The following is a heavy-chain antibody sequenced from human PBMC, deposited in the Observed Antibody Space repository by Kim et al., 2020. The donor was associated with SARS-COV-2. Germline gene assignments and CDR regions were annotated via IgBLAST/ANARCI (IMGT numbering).Heavy chain of an antibody. Sequence: EPVRGRFTIPREKSKNPLYLKMNSLRAEDTAVYYCAKEGNCGGDCYSDYWGQGTLVTVSS. V-gene: IGHV3-33*03. J-gene: IGHJ4*02. D-gene: IGHD2-21*02. CDR3: AKEGNCGGDCYSDY.